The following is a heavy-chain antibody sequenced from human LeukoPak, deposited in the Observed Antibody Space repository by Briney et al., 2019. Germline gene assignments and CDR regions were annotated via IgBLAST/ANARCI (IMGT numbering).Heavy chain of an antibody. V-gene: IGHV3-23*01. Sequence: GGSLRLSCAASGFAFSSYAMNWVRQAPGKGLQWVSAISGSGGSTYYADSVKGRFTISRDNSKNTLYLQMDSLRAEDTAVYYCAKDSTLGYYFDYWGQGTLVTVSS. J-gene: IGHJ4*02. CDR2: ISGSGGST. D-gene: IGHD7-27*01. CDR1: GFAFSSYA. CDR3: AKDSTLGYYFDY.